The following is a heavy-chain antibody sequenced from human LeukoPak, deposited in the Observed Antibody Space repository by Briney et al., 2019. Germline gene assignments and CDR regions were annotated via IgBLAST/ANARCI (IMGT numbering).Heavy chain of an antibody. V-gene: IGHV4-59*08. CDR1: GGSISSYY. D-gene: IGHD3-22*01. J-gene: IGHJ4*02. CDR2: FYYSGST. CDR3: ARHGRDYYDSSGYYHY. Sequence: PSETLSLTCTVPGGSISSYYWSWIRQPPGKGLEWIGCFYYSGSTNYNPSLKSRVTISIDTSKNQFSLRLSSVTAADTAVYYCARHGRDYYDSSGYYHYLGQGTPVTVSS.